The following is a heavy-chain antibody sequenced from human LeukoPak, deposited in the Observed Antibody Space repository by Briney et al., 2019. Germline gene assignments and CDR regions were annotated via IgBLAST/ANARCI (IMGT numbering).Heavy chain of an antibody. J-gene: IGHJ4*02. CDR3: ARPGSGGPDY. V-gene: IGHV5-51*01. CDR1: GYNFPKYW. D-gene: IGHD3-3*01. CDR2: MFPGDSDA. Sequence: GEALKISFKGSGYNFPKYWIGRVRQTPGKGLGWVVIMFPGDSDAKYSPSFQGQVTISADKSISTAYLQWSSLKASDTAMYYCARPGSGGPDYWGQGTLVTVSS.